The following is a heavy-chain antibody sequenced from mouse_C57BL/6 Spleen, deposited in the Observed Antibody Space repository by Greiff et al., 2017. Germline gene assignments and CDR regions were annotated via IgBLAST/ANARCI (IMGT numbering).Heavy chain of an antibody. V-gene: IGHV3-6*01. D-gene: IGHD2-3*01. CDR2: ISYDGSN. CDR3: ARAHDGYFHFDY. Sequence: EVKLMESGPGLVKPSQSLSLTCSVTGYSITSGYYWNWIRQFPGNKLEWMGYISYDGSNNYNPSLKNRISITRDTSKNQSFLKLNSVTTEDTATYYCARAHDGYFHFDYWGQGTTLTVSS. CDR1: GYSITSGYY. J-gene: IGHJ2*01.